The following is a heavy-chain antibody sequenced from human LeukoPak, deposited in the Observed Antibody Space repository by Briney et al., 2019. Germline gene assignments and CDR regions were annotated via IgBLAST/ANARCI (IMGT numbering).Heavy chain of an antibody. J-gene: IGHJ4*02. CDR3: AKSYNGYESKPDY. Sequence: GGSLRLSCAASGFTFSSYAMSWVRQAPGKGLEWVSSISNSGGRTFYTDSVKGRFTISRDNSKITLYLQLNSLRAEDTAVYYCAKSYNGYESKPDYWGQGTLVTVSS. D-gene: IGHD5-12*01. CDR2: ISNSGGRT. V-gene: IGHV3-23*01. CDR1: GFTFSSYA.